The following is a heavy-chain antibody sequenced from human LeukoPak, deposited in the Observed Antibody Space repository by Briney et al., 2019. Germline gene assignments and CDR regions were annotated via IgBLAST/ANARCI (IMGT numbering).Heavy chain of an antibody. CDR1: GFTFSSYG. CDR2: IRYDGSNK. Sequence: PGGSLRLSCAASGFTFSSYGMHWVRQAPGKGLEWVAFIRYDGSNKYYADSVKGRFTISRDNSKNTLYLQMNSLRAEDTAVYYCARAPLVTPYYFDYWGQGTLVTVSS. CDR3: ARAPLVTPYYFDY. D-gene: IGHD2-21*02. V-gene: IGHV3-30*02. J-gene: IGHJ4*02.